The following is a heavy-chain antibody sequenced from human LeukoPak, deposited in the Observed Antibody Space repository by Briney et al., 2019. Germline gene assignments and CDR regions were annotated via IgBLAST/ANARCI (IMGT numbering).Heavy chain of an antibody. CDR2: IRSKAYCGTT. CDR3: SRGPIQLWVHNGVDV. D-gene: IGHD5-18*01. CDR1: GFNYGDHA. J-gene: IGHJ6*02. Sequence: GGSLRLSCTTCGFNYGDHAMTWVPQAPGRGLEWGGFIRSKAYCGTTEYAASVKGRFTISRDDSISVVYLQMNSLKSEDTAVYYCSRGPIQLWVHNGVDVWGQGTTVTVSS. V-gene: IGHV3-49*04.